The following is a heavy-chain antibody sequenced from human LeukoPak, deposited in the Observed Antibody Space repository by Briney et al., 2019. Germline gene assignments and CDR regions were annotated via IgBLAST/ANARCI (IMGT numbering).Heavy chain of an antibody. V-gene: IGHV1-69*13. D-gene: IGHD5-18*01. CDR1: GYTFTTYG. CDR3: AREGSGDTAIHF. CDR2: IIPIFGTA. Sequence: SVKVSCKASGYTFTTYGFSWVRQAPGQGLEWMGGIIPIFGTANYAQKFQGRVTITADESTSTAYMELSSLRSEDTAVYYCAREGSGDTAIHFWGQGTLVTVSS. J-gene: IGHJ4*02.